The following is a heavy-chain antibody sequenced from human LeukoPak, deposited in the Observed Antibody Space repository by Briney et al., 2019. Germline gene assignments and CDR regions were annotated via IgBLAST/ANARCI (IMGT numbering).Heavy chain of an antibody. Sequence: GGSLRLSCEASGFTFSSHWMSWVRQAPGKGLEWVANINQLGSAKYYVDSVKGRFTFSRENTKNSLYLQVNSLRAEDTAVYFCARLSVRGDTVDYWGQGTLVTVSS. D-gene: IGHD3-10*01. CDR3: ARLSVRGDTVDY. J-gene: IGHJ4*02. CDR2: INQLGSAK. V-gene: IGHV3-7*05. CDR1: GFTFSSHW.